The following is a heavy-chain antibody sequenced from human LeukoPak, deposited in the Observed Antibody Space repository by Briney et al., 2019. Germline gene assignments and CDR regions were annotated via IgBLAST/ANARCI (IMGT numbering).Heavy chain of an antibody. V-gene: IGHV3-23*01. CDR1: GFTFSHFE. D-gene: IGHD5-12*01. CDR2: ISGSGGST. CDR3: ARAISGYDWGFDY. Sequence: PGGSLRLSCAASGFTFSHFEMNWVRQAPGKGLEWVSAISGSGGSTYYADSVKGRFTISRDNSKNTLYLQMNSLRAEDTAVYYCARAISGYDWGFDYWGQGTLVTVSS. J-gene: IGHJ4*02.